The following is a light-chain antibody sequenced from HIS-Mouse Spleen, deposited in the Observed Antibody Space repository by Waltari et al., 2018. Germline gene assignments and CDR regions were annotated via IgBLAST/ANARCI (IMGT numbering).Light chain of an antibody. CDR3: QVWDSSSDPSYV. J-gene: IGLJ1*01. CDR1: NIGSKS. Sequence: SYVLTQPPSVSVAPGQTARITCGGNNIGSKSVHWYQQKPGQAPVLVVYDDSDRPSGSPGRFSGSNYGNTATLTVSRVEAGDEADYYCQVWDSSSDPSYVFGTGTKVTVL. CDR2: DDS. V-gene: IGLV3-21*02.